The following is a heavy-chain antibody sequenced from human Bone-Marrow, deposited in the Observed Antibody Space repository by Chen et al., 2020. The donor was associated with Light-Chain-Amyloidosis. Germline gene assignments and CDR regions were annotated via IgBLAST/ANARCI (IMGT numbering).Heavy chain of an antibody. Sequence: QVQLQQWGAGLLKPSETLSLTCAVDGGAFSGYYWSWIRQPPGKGLEWIGQINPSGSTNYNPSLTSRVTISLDTSKNQFSRKLSSVTAADTAVYYCASHCSGCRCYHGFQHWGQGTLVTVSS. CDR1: GGAFSGYY. CDR3: ASHCSGCRCYHGFQH. J-gene: IGHJ1*01. D-gene: IGHD2-15*01. CDR2: INPSGST. V-gene: IGHV4-34*01.